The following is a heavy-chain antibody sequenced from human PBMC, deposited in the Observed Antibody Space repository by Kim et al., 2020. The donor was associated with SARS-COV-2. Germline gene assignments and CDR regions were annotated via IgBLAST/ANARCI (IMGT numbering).Heavy chain of an antibody. CDR3: TTVLRVVVGAPYGMDV. CDR2: IKSKTDGGTT. V-gene: IGHV3-15*01. J-gene: IGHJ6*02. D-gene: IGHD2-15*01. CDR1: GFTFSNAW. Sequence: GGSLRLSCAASGFTFSNAWMTWVRQAPGKGLEWVGRIKSKTDGGTTDYAAPVKGRFTMSRDDSKNTLDLQMNSLKTEDTAVYYCTTVLRVVVGAPYGMDVWGQGTTVTFSS.